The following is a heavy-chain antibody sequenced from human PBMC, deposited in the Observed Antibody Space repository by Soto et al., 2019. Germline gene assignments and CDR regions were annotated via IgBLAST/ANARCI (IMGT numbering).Heavy chain of an antibody. V-gene: IGHV2-26*01. D-gene: IGHD3-16*01. J-gene: IGHJ4*02. CDR2: IFSNDEK. CDR1: GFSLDNVRLG. CDR3: ARIRSGFSYDFDY. Sequence: QVTLKESGPVMVKPTETLTLTCRVSGFSLDNVRLGVSWIRQPPGKALEWLAHIFSNDEKSYSTSLKRRLTISQDTSKSQVDLTLTNMDPVDTGTYFCARIRSGFSYDFDYWGQGTRVSVSS.